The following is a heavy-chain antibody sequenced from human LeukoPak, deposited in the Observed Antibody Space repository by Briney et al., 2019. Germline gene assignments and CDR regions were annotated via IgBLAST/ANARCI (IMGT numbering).Heavy chain of an antibody. Sequence: SETLALICTVSGGSISSHYWSWIRQPAGKGLEWIGRIYTSGSTNYNPSLTSRVTMSVDTSKNQFSLKLSSVTAADTAVYYCARDRCSGGSCYSDYWGQGTLVTVSS. CDR3: ARDRCSGGSCYSDY. CDR2: IYTSGST. V-gene: IGHV4-4*07. J-gene: IGHJ4*02. D-gene: IGHD2-15*01. CDR1: GGSISSHY.